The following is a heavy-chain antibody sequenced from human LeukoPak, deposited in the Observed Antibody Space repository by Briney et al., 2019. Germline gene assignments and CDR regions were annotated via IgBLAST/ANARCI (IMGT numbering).Heavy chain of an antibody. J-gene: IGHJ4*02. CDR2: IKSKTDGGTT. CDR1: GFTFNTFN. V-gene: IGHV3-15*01. Sequence: PGGSLRLSCAASGFTFNTFNMNWVRQAPGKGLEWVGRIKSKTDGGTTDYAAPVKGRFTISRDDSKNTLYLQMNSLKTEDTAVNYCTTDFFTYYYDSSGYMTDYWGQGTLVTVSS. CDR3: TTDFFTYYYDSSGYMTDY. D-gene: IGHD3-22*01.